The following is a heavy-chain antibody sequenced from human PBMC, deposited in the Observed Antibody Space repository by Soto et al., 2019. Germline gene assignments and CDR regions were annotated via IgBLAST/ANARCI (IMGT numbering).Heavy chain of an antibody. D-gene: IGHD6-13*01. CDR2: IYYSGIT. J-gene: IGHJ2*01. V-gene: IGHV4-59*08. CDR3: ARPRGIAPAVWYFDL. CDR1: GGSISSHY. Sequence: QVQLQESGPGLVKPSETLSLTCTVSGGSISSHYWSWIRQPPGRGLEWIGFIYYSGITDSNPSLKSPVPISLDTSKTQLSLRLRSVTAADTAVYYCARPRGIAPAVWYFDLWGRGTLVTVSS.